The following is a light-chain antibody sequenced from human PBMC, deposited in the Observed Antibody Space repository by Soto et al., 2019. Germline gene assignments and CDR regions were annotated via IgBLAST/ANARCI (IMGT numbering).Light chain of an antibody. J-gene: IGKJ5*01. Sequence: IVLTHSPATLSVSPGERSTLSFRASQSVSSNLAWYQQKPGQAPRLLIYGASTRATGIPARFSGSGSGTEFTLTISSLQSEDFAVYYCQQYNNWITFGQGTRLEIK. CDR1: QSVSSN. V-gene: IGKV3-15*01. CDR3: QQYNNWIT. CDR2: GAS.